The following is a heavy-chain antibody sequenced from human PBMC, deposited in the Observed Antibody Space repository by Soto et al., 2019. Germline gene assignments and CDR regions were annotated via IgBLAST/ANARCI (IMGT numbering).Heavy chain of an antibody. J-gene: IGHJ5*02. CDR1: GGSISSGGYS. D-gene: IGHD3-22*01. CDR2: IYHSGST. V-gene: IGHV4-61*08. CDR3: ARVDSSGYTNWFDP. Sequence: SETLSLTCAVSGGSISSGGYSWSWIRQPPGKGLEWIGYIYHSGSTNYNPSLKSRVTISVDTSKNQFSLKLSSVTAVDTAVYYCARVDSSGYTNWFDPWGQGTLVTVSS.